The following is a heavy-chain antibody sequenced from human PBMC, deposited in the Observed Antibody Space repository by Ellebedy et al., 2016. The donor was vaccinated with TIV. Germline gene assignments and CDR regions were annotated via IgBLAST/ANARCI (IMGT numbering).Heavy chain of an antibody. CDR2: IYYSGST. CDR1: GDSISSYY. Sequence: MPSETLSLTCTVSGDSISSYYWSWIRQPPGKGLEWIGFIYYSGSTNYNPALKSRVTISVDTSKNQSSLELSSVTAADTAVYYCARGGASSKYFDYWGQGTLVTVSS. V-gene: IGHV4-59*01. CDR3: ARGGASSKYFDY. J-gene: IGHJ4*02. D-gene: IGHD2-2*01.